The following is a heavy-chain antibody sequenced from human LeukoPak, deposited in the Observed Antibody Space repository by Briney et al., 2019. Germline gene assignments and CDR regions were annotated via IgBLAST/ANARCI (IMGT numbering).Heavy chain of an antibody. CDR2: IRDDGTIK. D-gene: IGHD5-24*01. J-gene: IGHJ4*02. Sequence: QTGGSLRLSCAASGFTVSSNYMSWVRQAPGKGLEWFSYIRDDGTIKTYADSVKGRFIISRDNAKNSLHLQMNSLRAEDTAIYYCARRFRDWGQGILVTVSS. V-gene: IGHV3-48*03. CDR3: ARRFRD. CDR1: GFTVSSNY.